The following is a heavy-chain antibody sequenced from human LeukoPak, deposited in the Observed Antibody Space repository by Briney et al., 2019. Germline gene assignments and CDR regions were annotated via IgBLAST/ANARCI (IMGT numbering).Heavy chain of an antibody. D-gene: IGHD2-21*02. CDR2: IWSDGSST. CDR1: GFTFSRFG. V-gene: IGHV3-33*01. CDR3: ARDSAPYCGGDCYFDY. J-gene: IGHJ4*01. Sequence: GGSLTLSCAASGFTFSRFGMHWVRQAPGKGLEWEAVIWSDGSSTYYADSVKGRFTISRDNSKNMLYLQMNSLRGEDTGVYFCARDSAPYCGGDCYFDYWGHGTLVTVSS.